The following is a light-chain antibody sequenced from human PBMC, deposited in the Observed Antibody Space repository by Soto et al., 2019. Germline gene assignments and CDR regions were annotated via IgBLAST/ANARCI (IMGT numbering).Light chain of an antibody. CDR2: GAS. Sequence: EIVLTQSPGSLSLSPGERATLSCRASQSVYNNYIAWYQHSPGQAPRVLIYGASTRAAGTPDRFSGSGSGTDFTLTITRVEPEDSAVYYCQQYGSTVTFGGGTKVEMK. CDR1: QSVYNNY. J-gene: IGKJ4*01. CDR3: QQYGSTVT. V-gene: IGKV3-20*01.